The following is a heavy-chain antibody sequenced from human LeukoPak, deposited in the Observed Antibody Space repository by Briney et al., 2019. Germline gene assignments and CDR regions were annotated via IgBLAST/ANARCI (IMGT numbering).Heavy chain of an antibody. J-gene: IGHJ6*03. CDR3: ARVPGFLEWYPGYYMDV. D-gene: IGHD3-3*01. Sequence: SETLSLTCTVSGGSISSSSYYWGWIRQPPGKGLEWIGSIYYSGSTYYNPSLKSRVTISVDTSKNQFSLKLSSVTAADTAVYYCARVPGFLEWYPGYYMDVWGKGTTVTVSS. CDR1: GGSISSSSYY. V-gene: IGHV4-39*07. CDR2: IYYSGST.